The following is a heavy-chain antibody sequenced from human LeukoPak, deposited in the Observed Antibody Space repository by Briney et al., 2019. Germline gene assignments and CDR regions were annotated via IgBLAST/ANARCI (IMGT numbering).Heavy chain of an antibody. Sequence: SETLSLTCTVSGGSISSYYWSWIQQPPGKGLEWIGYIYYSGSTNYNPSLKSRVTISVDTSKNQFSLKLSSVTAADTAVYYCARGVGSGWYSPYYYYMDVWGKGTTVTVSS. V-gene: IGHV4-59*01. CDR2: IYYSGST. J-gene: IGHJ6*03. CDR3: ARGVGSGWYSPYYYYMDV. CDR1: GGSISSYY. D-gene: IGHD6-19*01.